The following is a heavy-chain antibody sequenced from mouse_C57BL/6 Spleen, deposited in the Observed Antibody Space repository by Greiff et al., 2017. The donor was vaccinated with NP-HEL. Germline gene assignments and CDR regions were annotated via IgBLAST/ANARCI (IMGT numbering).Heavy chain of an antibody. CDR3: ARAYYGLYFDY. J-gene: IGHJ2*01. V-gene: IGHV5-17*01. Sequence: EVKVVESGGGLVKPGGSLKLSCAASGFIFSDYGMHWVRQAPEKGLEWVAYISSGSSTIYYADTVKGRFTISRDNAKNTLFLQMTSLRSEDTAMYYCARAYYGLYFDYWGQGTTLTVSS. CDR1: GFIFSDYG. CDR2: ISSGSSTI. D-gene: IGHD2-10*01.